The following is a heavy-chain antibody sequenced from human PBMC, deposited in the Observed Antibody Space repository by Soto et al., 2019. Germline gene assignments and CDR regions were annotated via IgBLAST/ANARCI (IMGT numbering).Heavy chain of an antibody. CDR2: IEHSGSS. CDR1: GGFISSGDYY. CDR3: AREVVPATVDFYYYYIDF. D-gene: IGHD2-2*01. J-gene: IGHJ6*03. Sequence: QVQLQESGPGLVNPSQTLSLTCTGSGGFISSGDYYWNWIRQLPGKGLEWIGYIEHSGSSFYNPSLKGRVALALDTSKNQFSLKLNSVTAADTAVYYCAREVVPATVDFYYYYIDFWGKGTTVTVSS. V-gene: IGHV4-31*03.